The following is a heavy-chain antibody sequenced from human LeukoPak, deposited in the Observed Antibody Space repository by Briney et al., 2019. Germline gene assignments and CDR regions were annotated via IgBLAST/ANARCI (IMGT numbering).Heavy chain of an antibody. D-gene: IGHD1-26*01. Sequence: GGSLRLSCVGTGFSFRYFAIHWVRQAPGKGLEYVSVINTDGRITYYADSVKGRFTISRDNSKNTVYLQMGSLRGDDMAVYYCTRDGGSFCDFDYWGQGALVTVSS. CDR3: TRDGGSFCDFDY. CDR2: INTDGRIT. J-gene: IGHJ4*02. V-gene: IGHV3-64*02. CDR1: GFSFRYFA.